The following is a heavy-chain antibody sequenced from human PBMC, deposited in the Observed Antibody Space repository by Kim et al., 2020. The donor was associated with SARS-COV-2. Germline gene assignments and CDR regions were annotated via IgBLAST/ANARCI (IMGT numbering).Heavy chain of an antibody. Sequence: ADSVKSQFTISRDNSKNTRYLQMNSLRAEDTAVYYCAKADGRVSRAYFDYWGQGTLVTVSS. CDR3: AKADGRVSRAYFDY. V-gene: IGHV3-23*01. J-gene: IGHJ4*02. D-gene: IGHD3-22*01.